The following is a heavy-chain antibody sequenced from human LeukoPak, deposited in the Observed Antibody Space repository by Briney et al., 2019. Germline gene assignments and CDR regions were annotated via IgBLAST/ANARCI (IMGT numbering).Heavy chain of an antibody. V-gene: IGHV3-23*01. J-gene: IGHJ5*02. Sequence: PGGSMRLSCAASGFTFSSYAMSWVRQAPGKGLEWVSAISGSGGSTYYADSVKGRFTITRDNSKNTLYLQMNSLRAEDTAVYYCAKRVSYGGISKPGSWGQGTLDTVSS. D-gene: IGHD4-23*01. CDR3: AKRVSYGGISKPGS. CDR1: GFTFSSYA. CDR2: ISGSGGST.